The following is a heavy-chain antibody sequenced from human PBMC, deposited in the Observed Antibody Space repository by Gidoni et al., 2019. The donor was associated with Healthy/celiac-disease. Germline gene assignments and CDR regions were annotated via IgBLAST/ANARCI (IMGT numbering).Heavy chain of an antibody. CDR2: IKQDGSEK. Sequence: EVQLVESGGGLVQPGGTLRLSCAASGFTFSTYWLSWFRQAPGKGLEGVANIKQDGSEKYYVDSVKGRFTISRDNAKNSLYLQMNSLRAEDTAVYYCARARHYQPLLGLSGWVFDPWGQGTLVTVSS. CDR1: GFTFSTYW. V-gene: IGHV3-7*01. CDR3: ARARHYQPLLGLSGWVFDP. D-gene: IGHD2-2*01. J-gene: IGHJ5*02.